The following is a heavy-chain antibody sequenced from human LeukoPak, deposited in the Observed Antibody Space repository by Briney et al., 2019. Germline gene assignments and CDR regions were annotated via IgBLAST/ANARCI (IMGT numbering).Heavy chain of an antibody. V-gene: IGHV3-9*01. D-gene: IGHD1-26*01. Sequence: PGGSLRLSCAASGFTFDDYAMHWVRQAPGKGLEWVSGISWNSGSIGYADSVKGRFTISRANAKNSLYLQMNSLRAEDTALYYCARGGYYESFDYWGQGTLVTVSS. CDR1: GFTFDDYA. J-gene: IGHJ4*02. CDR2: ISWNSGSI. CDR3: ARGGYYESFDY.